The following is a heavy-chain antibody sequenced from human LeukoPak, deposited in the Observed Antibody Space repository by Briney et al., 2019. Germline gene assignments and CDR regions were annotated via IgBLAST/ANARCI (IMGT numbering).Heavy chain of an antibody. Sequence: GGSLRLSCAASGFTLTDYGMSWIRQAPGKGPEWVSYISSSGSTIYYADSVKGRFTISRDNAKNSLYLQMNSLRAEDTAVYYCARDNYYDSSGHHFDYWGQGTLVTVSS. D-gene: IGHD3-22*01. CDR3: ARDNYYDSSGHHFDY. J-gene: IGHJ4*02. CDR1: GFTLTDYG. V-gene: IGHV3-11*04. CDR2: ISSSGSTI.